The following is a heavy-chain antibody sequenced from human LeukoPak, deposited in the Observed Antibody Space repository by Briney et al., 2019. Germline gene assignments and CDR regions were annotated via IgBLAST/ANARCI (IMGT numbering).Heavy chain of an antibody. D-gene: IGHD2-21*01. CDR2: IKEDGNEN. CDR1: GFSFSTSW. V-gene: IGHV3-7*04. Sequence: GGSLRLSCAASGFSFSTSWMSWIRQAPGEGLEWVANIKEDGNENNSADSVKGRFTISRDNARTSLYLQMNSLRGEDTAVYYCARDCSGGFDYWGQGALVTVSS. J-gene: IGHJ4*02. CDR3: ARDCSGGFDY.